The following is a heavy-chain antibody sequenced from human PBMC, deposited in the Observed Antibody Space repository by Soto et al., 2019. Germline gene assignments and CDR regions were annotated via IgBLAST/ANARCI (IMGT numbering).Heavy chain of an antibody. CDR2: IKSKTDGGTT. V-gene: IGHV3-15*01. J-gene: IGHJ4*02. CDR3: SRDEPYYYDSSAYYPLAY. D-gene: IGHD3-22*01. Sequence: SGGSLRLSCAASGFTFSNAWMSWVRQAPGKGLEWVGRIKSKTDGGTTDYAAPVKGRFTISRDDSKSIAYLQMNSLKTDDTAVYYCSRDEPYYYDSSAYYPLAYWGQGTLVTVSS. CDR1: GFTFSNAW.